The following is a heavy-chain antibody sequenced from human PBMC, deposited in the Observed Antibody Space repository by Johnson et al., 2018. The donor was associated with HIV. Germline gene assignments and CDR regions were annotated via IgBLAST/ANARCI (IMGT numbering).Heavy chain of an antibody. Sequence: QVQLVESGGGVVQPGRSLRLSCAASGFTFTSYTMQWVRQAPGKGLEWVALISYDGSNKYYADSVKGRFTISRDDSKNTLYLQMNSLKTEDTAVYYCTTDKQLWLTIDIWGQGTMVTVSS. V-gene: IGHV3-30-3*01. J-gene: IGHJ3*02. CDR1: GFTFTSYT. CDR3: TTDKQLWLTIDI. D-gene: IGHD5-18*01. CDR2: ISYDGSNK.